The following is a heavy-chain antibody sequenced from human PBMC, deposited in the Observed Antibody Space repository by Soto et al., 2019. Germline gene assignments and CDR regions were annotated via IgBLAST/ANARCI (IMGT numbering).Heavy chain of an antibody. V-gene: IGHV4-4*07. J-gene: IGHJ5*02. D-gene: IGHD6-13*01. CDR2: IYTSGST. Sequence: PAETLSLTCTVSGGSISIYYWSWIRQPAGKGLEWIGRIYTSGSTNYNPSLKSRVTMSVDTSKNQFSLKLSSVTAADTAVYYCARDSGIAAAGRWFDPWGQGTLVTVSS. CDR3: ARDSGIAAAGRWFDP. CDR1: GGSISIYY.